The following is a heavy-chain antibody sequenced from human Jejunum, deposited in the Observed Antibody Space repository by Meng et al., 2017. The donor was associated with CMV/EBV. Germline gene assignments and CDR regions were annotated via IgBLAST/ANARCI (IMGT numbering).Heavy chain of an antibody. Sequence: QVQMQESCPGPVKHSQTLSLTCSVSGGSIGSGDYYWSWIRQPPGKGLEWIGYIHDTGSTYYNPSLKSRVDISLGTSRNHFSLTLSSVTAEDTAVYFCARGSIFVSFDSWGQGTLVTVSS. CDR1: GGSIGSGDYY. CDR3: ARGSIFVSFDS. D-gene: IGHD3-3*01. V-gene: IGHV4-30-4*08. J-gene: IGHJ4*02. CDR2: IHDTGST.